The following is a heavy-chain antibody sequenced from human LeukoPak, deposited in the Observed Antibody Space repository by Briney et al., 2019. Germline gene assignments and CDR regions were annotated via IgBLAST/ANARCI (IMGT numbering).Heavy chain of an antibody. CDR1: GFTFSTNA. Sequence: PGGSLRLSCAASGFTFSTNAMSWVRQPPGKGLEWIGSIYYSGSTYYNPSLKSRVTISVDTSKNQFSLKLSSVTAADTAVYYCARHFAPRYEQLPNWFDPWGQGTLVTVSS. CDR3: ARHFAPRYEQLPNWFDP. V-gene: IGHV4-39*01. CDR2: IYYSGST. J-gene: IGHJ5*02. D-gene: IGHD6-6*01.